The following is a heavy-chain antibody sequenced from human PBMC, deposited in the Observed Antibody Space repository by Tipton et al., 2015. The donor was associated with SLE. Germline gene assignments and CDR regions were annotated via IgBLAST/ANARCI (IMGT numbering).Heavy chain of an antibody. Sequence: LRLSCTVSGGSISSGNYYWSWIRQPAGKGLEWIGHIHTSGNTYYNPSLKSRVTISTDTSRSQFSLKLSSVTAADAAVYYCAREGISSESVDFWGQGTPVTVSS. CDR3: AREGISSESVDF. CDR1: GGSISSGNYY. CDR2: IHTSGNT. D-gene: IGHD6-6*01. V-gene: IGHV4-61*09. J-gene: IGHJ4*02.